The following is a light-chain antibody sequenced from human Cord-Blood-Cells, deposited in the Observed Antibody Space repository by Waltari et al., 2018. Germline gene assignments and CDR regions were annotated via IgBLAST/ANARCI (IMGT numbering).Light chain of an antibody. Sequence: QSALTQPAPVSGSPGQSITIPCTGTSSYVGGYHYLSWNHQHPGTAPKLMIYDVSNRPSGVSNHFSGSKSGNTASLTSSGLQAEDEADYYCSSYTSSSTRVFGGGTKLTVL. V-gene: IGLV2-14*01. CDR3: SSYTSSSTRV. CDR2: DVS. CDR1: SSYVGGYHY. J-gene: IGLJ3*02.